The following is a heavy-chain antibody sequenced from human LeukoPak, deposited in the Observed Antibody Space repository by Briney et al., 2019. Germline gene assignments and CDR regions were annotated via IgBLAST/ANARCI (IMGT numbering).Heavy chain of an antibody. J-gene: IGHJ4*02. Sequence: GGSLRLSCAASGFTFSSYSMNWVRQAPGKGLEWVSSVSGSGATTYYADSVKGRFTISRDNSKNTLHLQMSSLRADDTAIYYCAKDGGGWYTSGWYYFDYWGQGTLVTASS. CDR2: VSGSGATT. CDR3: AKDGGGWYTSGWYYFDY. D-gene: IGHD6-19*01. V-gene: IGHV3-23*01. CDR1: GFTFSSYS.